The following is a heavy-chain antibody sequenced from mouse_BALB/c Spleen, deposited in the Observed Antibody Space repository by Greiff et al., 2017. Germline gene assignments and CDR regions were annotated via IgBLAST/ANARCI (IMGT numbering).Heavy chain of an antibody. CDR2: IWSGGST. V-gene: IGHV2-4-1*01. J-gene: IGHJ2*01. Sequence: QVHVKQSGPGLVQPSQSLSITCTVSGFSLTSYGVHWVRQSPGKGLEWLGVIWSGGSTDYNAAFISRLSISKDNSKSQVFFKMNSLQADDTAIYYCARNGIYYGSSYYFDYWGQGTTLTVSS. CDR3: ARNGIYYGSSYYFDY. CDR1: GFSLTSYG. D-gene: IGHD1-1*01.